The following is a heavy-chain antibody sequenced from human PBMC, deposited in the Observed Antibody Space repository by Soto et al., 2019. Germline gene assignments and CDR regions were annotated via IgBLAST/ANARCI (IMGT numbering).Heavy chain of an antibody. CDR3: TRGPSGDKVDF. D-gene: IGHD7-27*01. Sequence: QVQLQESGPGLVKPSQTLSLTCTVSGGSVSSADWNWSWIRQTPGKGLEWIGHIYEGERTYSNPSLMSRATISLDTSKNLFSLNLKSVTAADTAVYYCTRGPSGDKVDFWGQGLLVTVSS. V-gene: IGHV4-30-4*08. J-gene: IGHJ4*02. CDR1: GGSVSSADWN. CDR2: IYEGERT.